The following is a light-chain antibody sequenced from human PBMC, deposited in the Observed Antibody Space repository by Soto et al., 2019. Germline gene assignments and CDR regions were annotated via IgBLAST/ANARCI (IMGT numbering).Light chain of an antibody. CDR1: SSDIGPYNY. V-gene: IGLV2-14*03. J-gene: IGLJ2*01. Sequence: QSALTQPASVSGTPGQSITISCAGSSSDIGPYNYVTWYQQHPGKAPRLIIYDVNNRPSGFSNRFSTSKSCNTTSLTIAGLEAEDDADYYFSSYTCRNTVVIFGGGTEVTV. CDR3: SSYTCRNTVVI. CDR2: DVN.